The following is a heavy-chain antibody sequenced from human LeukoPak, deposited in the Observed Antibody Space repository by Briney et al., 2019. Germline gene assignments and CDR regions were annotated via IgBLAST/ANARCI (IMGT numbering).Heavy chain of an antibody. CDR1: GGSIRDYY. CDR3: ARHRVGATYDAFDI. Sequence: SETLSLTCTVSGGSIRDYYWGWIRQPPGKGLEWIGYIYTTGSTNYNPPLKSRVTMSVDTSKNQFSLKLSSVTAADTAVYYCARHRVGATYDAFDIWGQGTMVTVSS. V-gene: IGHV4-4*09. D-gene: IGHD1-26*01. J-gene: IGHJ3*02. CDR2: IYTTGST.